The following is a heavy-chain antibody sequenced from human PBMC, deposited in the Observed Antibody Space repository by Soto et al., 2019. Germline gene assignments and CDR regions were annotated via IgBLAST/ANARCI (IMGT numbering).Heavy chain of an antibody. CDR2: IYYSGST. Sequence: SETLSLTCTVSGGSISSGGYYWSWIRQHPGKGLEWIGYIYYSGSTYYNPSLKSRVTISVDTSKNQFSLKLSSVTAADTAVYYCARVRITMVRGYGMDVWGQGTTVTVSS. CDR1: GGSISSGGYY. J-gene: IGHJ6*02. V-gene: IGHV4-30-4*08. CDR3: ARVRITMVRGYGMDV. D-gene: IGHD3-10*01.